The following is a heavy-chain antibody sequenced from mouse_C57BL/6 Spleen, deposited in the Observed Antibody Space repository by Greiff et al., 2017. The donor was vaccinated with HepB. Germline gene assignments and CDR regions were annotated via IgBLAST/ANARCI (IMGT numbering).Heavy chain of an antibody. CDR2: ISDGGSYT. CDR1: GFTFSSYA. V-gene: IGHV5-4*03. CDR3: ARDEGYYDAMDY. J-gene: IGHJ4*01. Sequence: EVMLVESGGGLVKPGGSLKLSCAASGFTFSSYAMSWVRQTPEKRLEWVATISDGGSYTYYPDNVKGRFTISRDNAKNNLYLQMSHLKSEDTAMYYCARDEGYYDAMDYWGQGTSVTVSS. D-gene: IGHD2-3*01.